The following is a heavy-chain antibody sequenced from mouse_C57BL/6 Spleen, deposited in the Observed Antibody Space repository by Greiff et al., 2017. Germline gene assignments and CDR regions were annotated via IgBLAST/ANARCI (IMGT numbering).Heavy chain of an antibody. V-gene: IGHV1-81*01. J-gene: IGHJ2*01. CDR2: IYPRSGNT. D-gene: IGHD1-1*01. Sequence: ESGAELARPGASVKLSCKASGYTFTSYGISWVKQRTGQGLEWIGEIYPRSGNTYYNEKFKGKATLTADKSSSTAYMELRSLTSEDSAVYFCARSGAVTTVVADDYWGQGTTLTVSS. CDR1: GYTFTSYG. CDR3: ARSGAVTTVVADDY.